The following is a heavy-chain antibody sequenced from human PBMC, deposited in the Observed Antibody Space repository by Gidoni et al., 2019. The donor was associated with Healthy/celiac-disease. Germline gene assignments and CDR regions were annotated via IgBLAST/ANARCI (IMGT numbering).Heavy chain of an antibody. CDR3: ARDEFSRYYGSGSYSPEDY. CDR1: GFPFSYSY. Sequence: QVQLVESGGGLFKPVGSLRLSCAASGFPFSYSYLRWIRQAPGKGLEWGSYISSSGSTIYYVDSVKGRFTISRDNAKNSLYLQMNRLRAEDTAVYYCARDEFSRYYGSGSYSPEDYWGQGTLVTVSS. CDR2: ISSSGSTI. J-gene: IGHJ4*02. D-gene: IGHD3-10*01. V-gene: IGHV3-11*01.